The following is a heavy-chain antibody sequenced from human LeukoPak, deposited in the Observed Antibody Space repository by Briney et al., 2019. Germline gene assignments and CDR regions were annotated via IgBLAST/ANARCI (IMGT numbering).Heavy chain of an antibody. D-gene: IGHD5-18*01. CDR3: ARDRMDTGTYFDY. V-gene: IGHV1-18*01. CDR1: GYTFSSYS. CDR2: ISAYNGNT. J-gene: IGHJ4*02. Sequence: SVKVSCKASGYTFSSYSISWVRQAPGQGLEWMGWISAYNGNTDYAQKLQGRVTMTTDTSTSTAYMELRSLRSDDTAMYYCARDRMDTGTYFDYWGQGTLVTVSS.